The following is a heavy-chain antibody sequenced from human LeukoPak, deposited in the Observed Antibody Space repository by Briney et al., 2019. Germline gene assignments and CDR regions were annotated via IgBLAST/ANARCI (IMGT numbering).Heavy chain of an antibody. J-gene: IGHJ4*02. V-gene: IGHV4-34*01. Sequence: PSETLSLTCAVYGGSFSGYYWNWIRQPPGKGLEWIGEISHSGRTNYNPSLKSRVTISVDTTKNQFSLKLSSVTAADTAVYYCARGLPSLGDYWGQGALVTVSS. CDR3: ARGLPSLGDY. D-gene: IGHD2-2*01. CDR1: GGSFSGYY. CDR2: ISHSGRT.